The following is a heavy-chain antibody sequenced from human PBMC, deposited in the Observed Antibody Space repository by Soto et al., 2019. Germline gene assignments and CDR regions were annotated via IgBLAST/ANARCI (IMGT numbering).Heavy chain of an antibody. D-gene: IGHD7-27*01. Sequence: QVQLVQSGAEVKKPGSSVKVSCKASGGTFNTYNINWVRQAPGQGLEWMGGILPIFGTTNYAQRFQGRVTFTADDSTSTAYMELSSLRSEDTAVYYCARDETGDSYYYYYGMDVWGQGTTVTVTS. J-gene: IGHJ6*02. CDR3: ARDETGDSYYYYYGMDV. V-gene: IGHV1-69*01. CDR1: GGTFNTYN. CDR2: ILPIFGTT.